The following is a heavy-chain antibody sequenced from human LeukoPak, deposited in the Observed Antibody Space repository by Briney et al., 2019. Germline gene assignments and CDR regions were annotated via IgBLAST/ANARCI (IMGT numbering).Heavy chain of an antibody. D-gene: IGHD6-13*01. V-gene: IGHV5-51*01. CDR3: ARRGSLVPDAFDI. CDR2: IYPGDSDT. J-gene: IGHJ3*02. CDR1: GSIFTSYW. Sequence: GASLKISCQGSGSIFTSYWIGWVRQLPGKGLEWMGIIYPGDSDTRYSPSFQGQVTISADKSISTAYLQWSSLKASDTAMYYCARRGSLVPDAFDIWGQGTMVTVSS.